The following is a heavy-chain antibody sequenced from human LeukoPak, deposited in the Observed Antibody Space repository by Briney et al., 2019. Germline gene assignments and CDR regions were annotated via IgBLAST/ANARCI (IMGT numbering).Heavy chain of an antibody. CDR1: GFTFSDYY. CDR3: ARDRTWSITMIVVVTGDAFDI. D-gene: IGHD3-22*01. J-gene: IGHJ3*02. V-gene: IGHV3-30*03. CDR2: ISYDGSNK. Sequence: GGSLRLSCAASGFTFSDYYMTWIRQAPGKGLEWVAVISYDGSNKYYADSVKGRFTISRDNSKNTLYLQMNSLRAEDTAVYYCARDRTWSITMIVVVTGDAFDIWGQGTMVTVSS.